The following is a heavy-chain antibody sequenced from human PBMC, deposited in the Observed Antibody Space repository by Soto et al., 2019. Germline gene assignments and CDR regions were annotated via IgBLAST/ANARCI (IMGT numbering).Heavy chain of an antibody. Sequence: GGSLRLSCAASGFTFSSYTMNWVRQAPGKGLEWVSYISSSGSSIYYADSVKGRFTISRDNAKNSLYLQMNSLRVEDTAVYYCTTGQEGVRFLEWLPPDYYYYGMDVWGQGTTVTVSS. CDR2: ISSSGSSI. CDR1: GFTFSSYT. D-gene: IGHD3-3*01. J-gene: IGHJ6*02. V-gene: IGHV3-48*01. CDR3: TTGQEGVRFLEWLPPDYYYYGMDV.